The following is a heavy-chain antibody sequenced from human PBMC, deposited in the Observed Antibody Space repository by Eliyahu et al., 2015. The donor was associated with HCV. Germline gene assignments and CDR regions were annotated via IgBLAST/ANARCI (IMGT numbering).Heavy chain of an antibody. J-gene: IGHJ4*02. CDR2: VYYTGGA. CDR1: GGSIXGYY. V-gene: IGHV4-59*08. D-gene: IGHD2-21*02. CDR3: ARGPKGYCGGDCKPPDY. Sequence: QVQLQESGPGLVKPSETLSLTCSVSGGSIXGYYWSWIRQPPGKGLDWIGYVYYTGGANYTSSLESRVTISVDTSKNQFSLKLSSVTAADTAVYYCARGPKGYCGGDCKPPDYWGQGILVTVSS.